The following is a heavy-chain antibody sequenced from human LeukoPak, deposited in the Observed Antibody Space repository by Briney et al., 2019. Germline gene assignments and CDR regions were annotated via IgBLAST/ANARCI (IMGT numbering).Heavy chain of an antibody. CDR2: IYYSGST. CDR1: GGSISSSSYY. D-gene: IGHD7-27*01. CDR3: ARPQDFGLTGMNAFDI. J-gene: IGHJ3*02. Sequence: SETLSLTCTVSGGSISSSSYYWGWIRQPPGKGLEWIGSIYYSGSTYYNPSLKSRVTISVDTSKNQFSLKLSSVTAADTAAYYCARPQDFGLTGMNAFDIWGQGTMVTVSS. V-gene: IGHV4-39*07.